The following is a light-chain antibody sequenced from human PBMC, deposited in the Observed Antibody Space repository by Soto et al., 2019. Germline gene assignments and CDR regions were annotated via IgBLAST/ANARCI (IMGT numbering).Light chain of an antibody. CDR2: WAS. J-gene: IGKJ1*01. CDR3: QQYYTTPWT. V-gene: IGKV4-1*01. CDR1: QNVLHSADNKNY. Sequence: SVMTESPASLSVSLGERATINFNSSQNVLHSADNKNYLGWYQQKLGQPPKLLIYWASSRESGVPDRFSGSGSGTDFPLTICSLQAEDVAVYYCQQYYTTPWTFGQGTKVDIK.